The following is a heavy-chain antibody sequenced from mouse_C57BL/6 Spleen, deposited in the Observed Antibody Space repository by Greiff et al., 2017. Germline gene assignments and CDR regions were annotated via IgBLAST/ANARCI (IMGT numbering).Heavy chain of an antibody. V-gene: IGHV3-6*01. Sequence: VQLKESGPGLVKPSQSLSLTCSVTGYSITSGYYWNWIRQFPGNKLEWMGYISYDGSNNYNPSLKNRISITRDTSKNQFFLKLNSVTTEDTATYYCAIFDGPHYAMDYWGQGTSVTVSS. CDR2: ISYDGSN. D-gene: IGHD2-3*01. J-gene: IGHJ4*01. CDR1: GYSITSGYY. CDR3: AIFDGPHYAMDY.